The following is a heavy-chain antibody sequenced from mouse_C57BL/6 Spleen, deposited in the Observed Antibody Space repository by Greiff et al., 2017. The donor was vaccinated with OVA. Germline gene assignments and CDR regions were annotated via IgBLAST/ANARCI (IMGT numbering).Heavy chain of an antibody. V-gene: IGHV3-6*01. D-gene: IGHD3-2*02. Sequence: EVQRVESGPGLVKPSQSLSLTCSVTGYSITSCYYWNWIRQFPGNKLEWMGYISYDGSNNYNPSLKNRISITRDTSKNQFFLKLNSVTTEDTATYYCARGSSGYWFAYWGQGTLVTVSA. CDR3: ARGSSGYWFAY. CDR2: ISYDGSN. CDR1: GYSITSCYY. J-gene: IGHJ3*01.